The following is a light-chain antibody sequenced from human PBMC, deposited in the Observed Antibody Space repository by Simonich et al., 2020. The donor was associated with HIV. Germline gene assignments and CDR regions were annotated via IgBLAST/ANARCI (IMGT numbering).Light chain of an antibody. CDR2: DVN. J-gene: IGLJ2*01. Sequence: QSALTQPASVSGSPGQWITISCTGTSSDVGAYNYVSWYQHHPGKAPKLTIYDVNKRPSGVSTLFSGAKSGYTASLTISGLQAEDEADYYCSSYTSSRSVIFGGGTKLTVL. V-gene: IGLV2-14*03. CDR1: SSDVGAYNY. CDR3: SSYTSSRSVI.